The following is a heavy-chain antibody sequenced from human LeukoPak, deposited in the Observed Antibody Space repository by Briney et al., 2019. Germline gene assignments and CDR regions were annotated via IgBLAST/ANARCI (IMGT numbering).Heavy chain of an antibody. CDR3: ARDAPGVSGVFDY. D-gene: IGHD2-8*01. J-gene: IGHJ4*02. CDR1: GGTFSSYA. V-gene: IGHV1-69*05. Sequence: SVKVSCKASGGTFSSYAISWVRQAPGRGLEWMGGIIPIFGTANYAQKFQGRVTMTTDTSTSTVYMELRSLRSDDTAVYYCARDAPGVSGVFDYWGQGTLVTVSS. CDR2: IIPIFGTA.